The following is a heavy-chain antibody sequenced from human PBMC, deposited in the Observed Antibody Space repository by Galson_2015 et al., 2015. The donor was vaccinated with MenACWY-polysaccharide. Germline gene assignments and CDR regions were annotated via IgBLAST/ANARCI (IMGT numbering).Heavy chain of an antibody. J-gene: IGHJ6*02. CDR2: IGTGYGT. D-gene: IGHD6-13*01. V-gene: IGHV3-23*01. CDR3: AKFKYSSSWSSTHGMDV. CDR1: GLTFSSNA. Sequence: SLRLSCAASGLTFSSNAITWVRQAPGKGLEWISGIGTGYGTYYAASVKGRFTISRDNSKSMAYLQMNSLRAEDTAIYYCAKFKYSSSWSSTHGMDVWGQGTTVTVSS.